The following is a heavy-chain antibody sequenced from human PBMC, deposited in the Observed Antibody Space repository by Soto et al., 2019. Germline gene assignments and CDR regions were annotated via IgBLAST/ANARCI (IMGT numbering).Heavy chain of an antibody. CDR1: GYTFTSYG. J-gene: IGHJ4*02. Sequence: ASVKVSCKASGYTFTSYGISWVRQAPGQGLEWMGWISAYNGNTNYAQKLQGRVTMTRDTSTSTVYMELSSLRSEDTAVYYCARSWGYDYIWGSYRYGTDYWGQGTLVTVSS. CDR2: ISAYNGNT. CDR3: ARSWGYDYIWGSYRYGTDY. D-gene: IGHD3-16*02. V-gene: IGHV1-18*01.